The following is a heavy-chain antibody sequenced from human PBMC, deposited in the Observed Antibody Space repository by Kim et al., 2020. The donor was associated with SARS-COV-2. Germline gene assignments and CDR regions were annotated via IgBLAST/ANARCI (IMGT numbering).Heavy chain of an antibody. Sequence: SETLSLTCTVSGGSISSSSNYWAWLRQPPGKGLEWIGSSYYSGSTYYNPSLRSRVTISVDTSKNQFSLKLSSVTAADTAVVYGASFRGASSGVSNRGFDP. V-gene: IGHV4-39*01. CDR2: SYYSGST. D-gene: IGHD6-19*01. CDR1: GGSISSSSNY. J-gene: IGHJ5*02. CDR3: ASFRGASSGVSNRGFDP.